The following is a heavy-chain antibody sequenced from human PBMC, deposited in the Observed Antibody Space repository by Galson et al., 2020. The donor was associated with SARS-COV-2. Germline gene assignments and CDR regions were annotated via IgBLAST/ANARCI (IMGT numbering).Heavy chain of an antibody. D-gene: IGHD2-2*01. J-gene: IGHJ6*02. V-gene: IGHV3-11*05. CDR2: ISNHNTYT. CDR1: GFTFTDYY. CDR3: AKVRSLGYCSGTSCPYVMDV. Sequence: GESLKISCAASGFTFTDYYMTWIRQAPGKGLEWLSYISNHNTYTNYADSVKGRFTISRDNAKNSLYLQMSSLRADDTAVYYWAKVRSLGYCSGTSCPYVMDVWGQGTTVTVS.